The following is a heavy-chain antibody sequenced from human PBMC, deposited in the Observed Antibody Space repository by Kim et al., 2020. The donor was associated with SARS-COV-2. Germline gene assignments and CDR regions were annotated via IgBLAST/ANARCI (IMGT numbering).Heavy chain of an antibody. V-gene: IGHV4-61*02. CDR3: AREAYYDRYHDY. Sequence: SETLSLTCTVSGGSISSGSYYWSWIRQPAGKGLEWIGRIYTSGSTNYNPSLKSRVTISVDTSKNQFSLKLSSVTAADTAVYYCAREAYYDRYHDYWGQGTLVPVSS. CDR2: IYTSGST. J-gene: IGHJ4*02. D-gene: IGHD3-22*01. CDR1: GGSISSGSYY.